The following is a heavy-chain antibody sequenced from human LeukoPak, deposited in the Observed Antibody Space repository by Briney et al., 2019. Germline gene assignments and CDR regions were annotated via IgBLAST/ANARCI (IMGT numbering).Heavy chain of an antibody. V-gene: IGHV1-3*03. J-gene: IGHJ6*03. CDR2: INAGNGNT. Sequence: ASVKVSCKASGYTFTSYAMHWVRQAPGQRLEWMGWINAGNGNTKYSQEFQGRVTITRDTSASTAYMELSSLRSEDMAVYYCARAPGYSDYYYMDVWGKGTTVTVSS. CDR3: ARAPGYSDYYYMDV. CDR1: GYTFTSYA. D-gene: IGHD1-26*01.